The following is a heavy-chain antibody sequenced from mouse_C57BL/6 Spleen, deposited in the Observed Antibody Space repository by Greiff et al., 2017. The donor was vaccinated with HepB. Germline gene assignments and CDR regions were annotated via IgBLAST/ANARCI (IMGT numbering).Heavy chain of an antibody. CDR2: ISSGSSTI. V-gene: IGHV5-17*01. CDR1: GFTFSDYG. CDR3: ARKTNWVPFAY. J-gene: IGHJ3*01. Sequence: DVHLVESGGGLVKPGGSLKLSCAASGFTFSDYGMHWVRQAPEKGLEWVAYISSGSSTIYYADTVKGRFTISRDNAKNTLFLQMTSLRSEDTAMFYCARKTNWVPFAYWGQGTLVTVSA. D-gene: IGHD4-1*01.